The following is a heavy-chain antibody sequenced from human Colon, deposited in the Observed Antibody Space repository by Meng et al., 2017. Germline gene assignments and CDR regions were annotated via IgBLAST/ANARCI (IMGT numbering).Heavy chain of an antibody. J-gene: IGHJ4*02. CDR2: IAHTGRT. Sequence: QMQLRESGPGLVKPSGTLSLTCAVSGVSISTTNWWTWFRQSPGKGLEWIGEIAHTGRTNYNRSLKSRVTVSMDKSKNHFSLNVTSVTAADTAVYYCGTTDINYCPIHYWGQGTLVTVS. CDR1: GVSISTTNW. D-gene: IGHD1/OR15-1a*01. V-gene: IGHV4-4*02. CDR3: GTTDINYCPIHY.